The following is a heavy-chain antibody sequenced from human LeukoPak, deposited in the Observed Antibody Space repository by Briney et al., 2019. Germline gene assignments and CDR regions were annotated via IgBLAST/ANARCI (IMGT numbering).Heavy chain of an antibody. CDR3: GRKAGACGGGSCYSIDY. V-gene: IGHV1-69*05. D-gene: IGHD2-15*01. J-gene: IGHJ4*02. CDR1: GGFYSSEA. Sequence: SVKVSCKALGGFYSSEAISWVRQPPGQGLEWVGGIIPIFGTAKYAQKFQGRVIINTHESTTTAYMAVSSLRSEDPAVYYCGRKAGACGGGSCYSIDYWGQGTLVTVSS. CDR2: IIPIFGTA.